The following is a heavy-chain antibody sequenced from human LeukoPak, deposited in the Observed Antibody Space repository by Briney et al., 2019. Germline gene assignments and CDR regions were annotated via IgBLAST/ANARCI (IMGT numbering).Heavy chain of an antibody. J-gene: IGHJ3*02. CDR1: GYTFTSYG. Sequence: GASVKVSCKASGYTFTSYGISWVRQAPGQGLEWMGWISAYNGNTNYAQKLQGRVTMTTDTSTSTAYMELRSLRSDDTAVYYCARAETWIQHNDAFDIWGQGTVVTVSS. CDR3: ARAETWIQHNDAFDI. D-gene: IGHD5-18*01. CDR2: ISAYNGNT. V-gene: IGHV1-18*01.